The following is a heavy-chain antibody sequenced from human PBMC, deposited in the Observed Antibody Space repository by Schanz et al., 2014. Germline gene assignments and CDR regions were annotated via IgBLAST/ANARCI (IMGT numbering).Heavy chain of an antibody. V-gene: IGHV3-23*01. J-gene: IGHJ6*02. CDR3: AKGMGYCSGGTCYDYYYYGLDV. CDR1: GFTFTTHS. CDR2: FIVDSGNT. D-gene: IGHD2-15*01. Sequence: EVQLLESGGGLVQPGGSLRLSCAASGFTFTTHSMTWVRQAPGKGLEWVSGFIVDSGNTYYAGSVKGRFTISRDNSENTLYLQMNSLSADDTAVFYCAKGMGYCSGGTCYDYYYYGLDVWGQGTTVTVSS.